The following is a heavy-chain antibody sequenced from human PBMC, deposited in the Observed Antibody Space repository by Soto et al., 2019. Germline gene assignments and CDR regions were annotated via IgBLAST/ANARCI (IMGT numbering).Heavy chain of an antibody. J-gene: IGHJ5*02. Sequence: PSETLSLTCTVSGGSVSSGSYYWSWIRQPPGKGLEWIGYIYYSGSTSYNPSLKSRVTISVDTSKNQFSLKLSSVTAADTAVYYCARDVGARAARPFLTPCEFDPWGQGTLVTVSS. CDR1: GGSVSSGSYY. V-gene: IGHV4-61*01. CDR2: IYYSGST. CDR3: ARDVGARAARPFLTPCEFDP. D-gene: IGHD6-6*01.